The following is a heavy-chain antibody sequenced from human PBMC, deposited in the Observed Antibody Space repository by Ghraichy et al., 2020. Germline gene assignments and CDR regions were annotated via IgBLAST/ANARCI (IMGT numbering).Heavy chain of an antibody. CDR1: GYTFTCYG. CDR3: ARDQRYYYDSSGYGMDV. J-gene: IGHJ6*02. D-gene: IGHD3-22*01. Sequence: ASVKVSCKASGYTFTCYGISWVRQAPGQGLEWMGWISAYNGNTNYAQKLQGRVTMTTDTSTSTAYMELRSLRSDDTAVYYCARDQRYYYDSSGYGMDVWGQGTTVTGSS. CDR2: ISAYNGNT. V-gene: IGHV1-18*01.